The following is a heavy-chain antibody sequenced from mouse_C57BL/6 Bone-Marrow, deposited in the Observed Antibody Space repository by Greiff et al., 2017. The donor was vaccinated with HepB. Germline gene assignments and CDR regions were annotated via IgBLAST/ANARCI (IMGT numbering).Heavy chain of an antibody. J-gene: IGHJ4*01. CDR3: AREGEAMDY. Sequence: DVQLVESGGGLVKPGGSLKLSCAASGFTFSSYAMSWVRQTPEKRLEWVATISDGGSYTYYPDNVKGRFTISRDNAKNNLYLQMSHLKSEDTAMYYCAREGEAMDYWGQGTSVTVSS. CDR1: GFTFSSYA. CDR2: ISDGGSYT. V-gene: IGHV5-4*01.